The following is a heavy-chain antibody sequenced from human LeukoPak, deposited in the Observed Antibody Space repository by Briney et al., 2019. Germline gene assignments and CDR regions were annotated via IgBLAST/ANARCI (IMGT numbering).Heavy chain of an antibody. V-gene: IGHV1-69*13. J-gene: IGHJ4*02. CDR3: ARDRARGELRATWDY. CDR1: GGTFSSYA. CDR2: IIPIFGTA. Sequence: WASVKVSCEASGGTFSSYAISWVRQAPGQGLEWMGGIIPIFGTANYAQKFQGRVTITADESTSTAYMELSSLRSEDTAVYYCARDRARGELRATWDYWGQGTLVTASS. D-gene: IGHD1-26*01.